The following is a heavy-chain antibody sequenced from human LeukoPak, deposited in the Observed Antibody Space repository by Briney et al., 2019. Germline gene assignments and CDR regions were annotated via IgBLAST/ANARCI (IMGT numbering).Heavy chain of an antibody. J-gene: IGHJ5*02. D-gene: IGHD2-15*01. CDR3: ARVDCSGGSCYSWWFDP. V-gene: IGHV4-4*02. Sequence: PSETLSLTCAVSGGSVSHSNWWTWVRQSPGKGLEWIGEVHPSEGTNYNPSLKSRVTISVDTSKNQFSLKLSSVTAADTAVYYCARVDCSGGSCYSWWFDPWGQGTLVTVSS. CDR2: VHPSEGT. CDR1: GGSVSHSNW.